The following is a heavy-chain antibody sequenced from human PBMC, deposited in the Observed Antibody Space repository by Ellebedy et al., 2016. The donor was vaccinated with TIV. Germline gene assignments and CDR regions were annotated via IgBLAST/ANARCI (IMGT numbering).Heavy chain of an antibody. J-gene: IGHJ3*01. V-gene: IGHV3-30*04. Sequence: GGSLRLSXAASGFTFSSSTMHWVRQAPGWGLDWVAGISFDGRAVHYADSVKGRFTISRDNSKNTLSLQMSSLRGEDSAIYYCARGPYSSGHCDAFDVWGRGTAVTVSS. CDR3: ARGPYSSGHCDAFDV. CDR1: GFTFSSST. D-gene: IGHD6-19*01. CDR2: ISFDGRAV.